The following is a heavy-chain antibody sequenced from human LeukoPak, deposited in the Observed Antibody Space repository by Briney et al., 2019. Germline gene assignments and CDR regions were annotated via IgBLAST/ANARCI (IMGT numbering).Heavy chain of an antibody. Sequence: GGSLRLSCSGSGFTFSSYAMHWVRQAPGKGLEYVSATGSNGGSTYYAGSVKGRFTISRDNSKNTLYLQMSSLRAEDTAVYYCVKGYCSSTSCYGDYWGQGALVTVSS. CDR2: TGSNGGST. J-gene: IGHJ4*02. CDR3: VKGYCSSTSCYGDY. V-gene: IGHV3-64D*09. D-gene: IGHD2-2*01. CDR1: GFTFSSYA.